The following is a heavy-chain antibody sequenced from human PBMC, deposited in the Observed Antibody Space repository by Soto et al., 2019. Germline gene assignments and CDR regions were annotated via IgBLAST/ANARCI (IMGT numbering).Heavy chain of an antibody. CDR1: GFTFSDSF. V-gene: IGHV3-11*01. Sequence: GGSLRLSCAASGFTFSDSFMSWSRQTPGKGLEWLSYISGRDGNIYYADSVRGRFTISRDNAKNSVYLQMNSLRAEDTAVYYCAGDQGPNYLAVWGKGTTVTVSS. J-gene: IGHJ6*03. CDR3: AGDQGPNYLAV. CDR2: ISGRDGNI.